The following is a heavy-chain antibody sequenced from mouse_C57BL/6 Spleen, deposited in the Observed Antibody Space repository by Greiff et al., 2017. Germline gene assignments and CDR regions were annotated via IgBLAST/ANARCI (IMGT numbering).Heavy chain of an antibody. CDR3: ARFTTVVDYYFDY. CDR1: GYTFTSYW. D-gene: IGHD1-1*01. Sequence: QVQLQQPGAELVMPGASVKLSCKASGYTFTSYWMHWVKQRPGQGLEWIGEIDPSDSYTNYNQKFKGKSTLTVDKSSSTAYMQLSSLTSEDSAVYYCARFTTVVDYYFDYWGQGTTLTVSS. CDR2: IDPSDSYT. J-gene: IGHJ2*01. V-gene: IGHV1-69*01.